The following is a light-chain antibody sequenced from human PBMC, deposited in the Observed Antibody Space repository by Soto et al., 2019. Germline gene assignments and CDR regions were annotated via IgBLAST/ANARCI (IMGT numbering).Light chain of an antibody. Sequence: QSALTQPASVSGSPGPSITISCTGSSSDVGGYNYVSWYQQHPGKAPTLIIYEVTNRPSGVSNRFSDSKSGNTASLTISGLQSEDEADFYCSSYTTSDSYVVFGGGTKLTVL. J-gene: IGLJ2*01. CDR3: SSYTTSDSYVV. V-gene: IGLV2-14*01. CDR2: EVT. CDR1: SSDVGGYNY.